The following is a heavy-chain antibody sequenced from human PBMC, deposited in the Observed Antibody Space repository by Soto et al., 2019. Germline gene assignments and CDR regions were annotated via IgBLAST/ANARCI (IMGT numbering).Heavy chain of an antibody. J-gene: IGHJ6*02. CDR2: ITYDGSNK. D-gene: IGHD2-2*01. Sequence: GGSLRLSCAASGFTFSSYGMHWVRQAPGKGLEWVGAITYDGSNKYYADSVKGRFTISRDNSKNTLYLQMNSLRAEDTAVYYCAKAFYSYCSSTSCYPTAYYYYGMDVWGQGTTVTVSS. CDR1: GFTFSSYG. CDR3: AKAFYSYCSSTSCYPTAYYYYGMDV. V-gene: IGHV3-30*18.